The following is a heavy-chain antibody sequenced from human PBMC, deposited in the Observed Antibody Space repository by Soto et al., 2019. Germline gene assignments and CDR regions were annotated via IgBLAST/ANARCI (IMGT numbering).Heavy chain of an antibody. CDR2: IYPGDSDT. CDR3: ARLFNGYCSSTSCYPSYYYYYRMDV. D-gene: IGHD2-2*01. Sequence: GESLKISCKGSGYSFTSYWIGWVRQMPGKGLEWMGIIYPGDSDTRYSPSFQGQVTISADKSISTAYLQWSSLKASDTAMYYCARLFNGYCSSTSCYPSYYYYYRMDVWGQGTTVTVSS. CDR1: GYSFTSYW. V-gene: IGHV5-51*01. J-gene: IGHJ6*02.